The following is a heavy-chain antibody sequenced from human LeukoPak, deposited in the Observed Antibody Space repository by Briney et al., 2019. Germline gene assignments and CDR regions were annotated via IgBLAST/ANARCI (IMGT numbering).Heavy chain of an antibody. CDR3: AREPSASGSSEVAFGI. Sequence: SETLSLTCAVYGGSFSGYYWSWIRQPPGKGLEWIGEINHSGSTNYNPSLKSRVTISVDTSKNQFSLKLSSVTAADTAVYYCAREPSASGSSEVAFGIWGQGTMVTVSS. V-gene: IGHV4-34*01. J-gene: IGHJ3*02. D-gene: IGHD3-3*01. CDR2: INHSGST. CDR1: GGSFSGYY.